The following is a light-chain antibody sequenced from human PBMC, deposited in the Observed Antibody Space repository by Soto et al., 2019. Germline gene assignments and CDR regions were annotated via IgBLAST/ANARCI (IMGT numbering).Light chain of an antibody. CDR3: QHYQRWPPWT. Sequence: DIVMTQSPATLSVSPGERATLSCRASQSMNIHLAWYQHKPGQAPRLLIYDASTRATGVPPRFSGSGSGTEFTLTTSSLKSEDFATYYCQHYQRWPPWTFAQGTRLEIK. J-gene: IGKJ1*01. V-gene: IGKV3-15*01. CDR2: DAS. CDR1: QSMNIH.